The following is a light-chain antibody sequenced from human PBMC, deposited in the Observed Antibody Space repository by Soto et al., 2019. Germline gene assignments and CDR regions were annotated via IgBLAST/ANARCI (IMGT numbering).Light chain of an antibody. CDR1: QTISSY. V-gene: IGKV1-5*01. Sequence: DIQMTQSPSTLSVSVGDRVTITCRASQTISSYLAWYQQKPGKAPKLLIYDASSLGSGVPSSFSGSGSGTEFTLSISSLQPDDFAIYYCQQYKSVPLTFGGGTKVEIK. CDR2: DAS. J-gene: IGKJ4*01. CDR3: QQYKSVPLT.